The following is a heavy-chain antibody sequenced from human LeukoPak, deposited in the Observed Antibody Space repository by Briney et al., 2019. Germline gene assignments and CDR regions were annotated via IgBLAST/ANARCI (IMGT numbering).Heavy chain of an antibody. Sequence: ASVKVSCKASGYTFTTYYMHWVRQAPGQGLEWMGIINTSGGSASYAQKFQGRATVTRDTSTSTVYMELSSLRSEDTAVYYCAREESSGSYYFDYWGQGTLVTVSS. V-gene: IGHV1-46*01. D-gene: IGHD1-26*01. J-gene: IGHJ4*02. CDR3: AREESSGSYYFDY. CDR1: GYTFTTYY. CDR2: INTSGGSA.